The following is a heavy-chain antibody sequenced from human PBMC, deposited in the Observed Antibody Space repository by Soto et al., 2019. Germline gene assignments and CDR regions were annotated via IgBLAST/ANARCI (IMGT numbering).Heavy chain of an antibody. Sequence: TLSLTCTVSVASISTYYWSWIRQPPGKALEWLALIYWDDEKRYNPSLRSRLTITKDTSKNQVVLTLTNMDPVDTGTYYCAQTQTAVSGTRYFQHWGQGTLVTVSS. D-gene: IGHD6-19*01. CDR3: AQTQTAVSGTRYFQH. CDR1: VASISTYYW. J-gene: IGHJ1*01. V-gene: IGHV2-5*08. CDR2: IYWDDEK.